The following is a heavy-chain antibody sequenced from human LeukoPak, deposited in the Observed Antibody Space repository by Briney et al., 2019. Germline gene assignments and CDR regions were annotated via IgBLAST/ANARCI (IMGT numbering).Heavy chain of an antibody. J-gene: IGHJ4*02. CDR2: ISDSGSTK. CDR1: GFTFSSYE. Sequence: GGSLRLSCAASGFTFSSYEMNWVRQAPGKGLEWVSYISDSGSTKYYADSVKGRFTISRDNAKNSLYLQMNSLRAEDTAVYYCANLISTLGFDYWGQGTLVTVSS. V-gene: IGHV3-48*03. CDR3: ANLISTLGFDY. D-gene: IGHD3-9*01.